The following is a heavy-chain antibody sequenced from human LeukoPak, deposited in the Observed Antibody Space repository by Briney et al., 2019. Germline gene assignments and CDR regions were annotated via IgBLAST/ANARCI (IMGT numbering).Heavy chain of an antibody. D-gene: IGHD2-15*01. Sequence: SQTLSLTCAVYGGSFSGYYWSWIRQPPGKGLEWIGEINHNGSTNYNPSLKSRVTISVDTSKNQFSLKLSSVTAADTAVYYCARWVVGFDYWGQGTLVTVSS. CDR1: GGSFSGYY. CDR3: ARWVVGFDY. J-gene: IGHJ4*02. V-gene: IGHV4-34*01. CDR2: INHNGST.